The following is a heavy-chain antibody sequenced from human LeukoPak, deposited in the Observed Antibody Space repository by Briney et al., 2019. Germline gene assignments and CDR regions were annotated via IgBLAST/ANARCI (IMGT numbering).Heavy chain of an antibody. CDR3: ATDRYSTFDY. V-gene: IGHV3-48*01. D-gene: IGHD6-13*01. J-gene: IGHJ4*02. CDR2: ISSSSTI. CDR1: GFTFSSYS. Sequence: PGGSLRLSCAASGFTFSSYSMNWVRQAPGKGLEWVSYISSSSTIYYADSVKGRFTISRDNAKNSLYLQMNSLRAEDTAVYYCATDRYSTFDYRGQGILVTVSS.